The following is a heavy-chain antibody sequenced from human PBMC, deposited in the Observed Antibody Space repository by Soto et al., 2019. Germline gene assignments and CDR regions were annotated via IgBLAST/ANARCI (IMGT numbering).Heavy chain of an antibody. V-gene: IGHV3-30*18. CDR3: AKDWVAGTSYYYMDV. CDR2: ISYDGSNK. CDR1: GFTFSSYG. J-gene: IGHJ6*03. D-gene: IGHD6-19*01. Sequence: QVQLVESGGGVVQPGRSLRLSCAASGFTFSSYGMHWVRQAPCKGLEWVAVISYDGSNKYYADSVKGRFTISRDNSKNTLYLQMNSLRAEDTAVFYCAKDWVAGTSYYYMDVWGKVTTVTVSS.